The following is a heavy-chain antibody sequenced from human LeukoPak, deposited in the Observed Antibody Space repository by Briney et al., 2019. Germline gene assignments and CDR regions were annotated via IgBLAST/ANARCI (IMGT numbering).Heavy chain of an antibody. V-gene: IGHV3-23*01. J-gene: IGHJ4*02. CDR3: PKALAYYCGSRSYSGGFDY. CDR2: ISGSGGST. D-gene: IGHD3-10*01. Sequence: GGSLRLSCAASGFTFSRCAVSCGRQAPGKGLEWVSAISGSGGSTYYADSVKGRFTISRDNSKNTLCLQMNSLRAEDTAVYYCPKALAYYCGSRSYSGGFDYWGQGTLVTVSS. CDR1: GFTFSRCA.